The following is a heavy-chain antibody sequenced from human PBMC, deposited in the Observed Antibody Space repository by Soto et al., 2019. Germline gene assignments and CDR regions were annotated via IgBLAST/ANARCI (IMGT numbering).Heavy chain of an antibody. D-gene: IGHD3-16*01. J-gene: IGHJ4*02. CDR2: IYYSGST. CDR3: ARDSRFGFPDY. V-gene: IGHV4-59*01. CDR1: GGSINSYY. Sequence: SEALSLTCTVSGGSINSYYWRWIRQPPGKGLEWIGYIYYSGSTNYNPSLKSRVTISVDTSKNQFSLKLNSVTAADTAVYYCARDSRFGFPDYWGQGTLVTVS.